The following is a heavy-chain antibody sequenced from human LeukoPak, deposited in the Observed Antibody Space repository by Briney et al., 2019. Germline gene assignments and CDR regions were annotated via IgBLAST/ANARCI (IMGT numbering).Heavy chain of an antibody. CDR3: ARERVGYYGSGSYYGQD. CDR1: GYTFTGYY. Sequence: ASVKVSCKASGYTFTGYYIHWVRQAPGQGLEWMGWINPNSGGTNYAQKFQGRVTMTRDTSISTAYMELSRLRSDDTAVYYCARERVGYYGSGSYYGQDWGQGTLVTVSS. CDR2: INPNSGGT. D-gene: IGHD3-10*01. J-gene: IGHJ4*02. V-gene: IGHV1-2*02.